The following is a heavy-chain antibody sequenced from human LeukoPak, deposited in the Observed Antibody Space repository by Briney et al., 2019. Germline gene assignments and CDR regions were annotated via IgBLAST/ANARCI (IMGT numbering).Heavy chain of an antibody. CDR3: ARHQGWDAFDI. J-gene: IGHJ3*02. Sequence: PSETLSLTCTVSSXSISGSTYYWAWIRQPPGKGLEWIGSMYYSGSTYYNPSLKSRVTISVDTSKNQFSLKLSSVTAADTAVYYCARHQGWDAFDICGQGTMVTVTS. CDR2: MYYSGST. V-gene: IGHV4-39*01. CDR1: SXSISGSTYY.